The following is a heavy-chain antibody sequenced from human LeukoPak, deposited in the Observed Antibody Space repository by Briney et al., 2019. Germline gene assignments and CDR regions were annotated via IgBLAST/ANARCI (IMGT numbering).Heavy chain of an antibody. Sequence: GGSLRLSCAASGFTFSSYAMSWVRQAPGKGLEWVSAISSSGGSTYYADSVKGRFTISRDNSKNTLYLQMNSLRAEDTAVYYCAKVGYSSGWYGTHFDYWGQGTLVTVSS. D-gene: IGHD6-19*01. J-gene: IGHJ4*02. CDR1: GFTFSSYA. CDR2: ISSSGGST. V-gene: IGHV3-23*01. CDR3: AKVGYSSGWYGTHFDY.